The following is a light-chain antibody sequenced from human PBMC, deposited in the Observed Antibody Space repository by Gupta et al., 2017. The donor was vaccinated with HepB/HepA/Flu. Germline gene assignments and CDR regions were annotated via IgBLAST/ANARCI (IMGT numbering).Light chain of an antibody. CDR1: QSISSW. CDR2: KAS. CDR3: QQYNSYSPWT. Sequence: DIQMTQSPSTLSASVGDRVTITCRASQSISSWLAWYQQKPGKAPKLLIYKASSLESGVPSRFSGSGSGTEFTLTISSLRPDDFATYYCQQYNSYSPWTFGQGTKVEIK. J-gene: IGKJ1*01. V-gene: IGKV1-5*03.